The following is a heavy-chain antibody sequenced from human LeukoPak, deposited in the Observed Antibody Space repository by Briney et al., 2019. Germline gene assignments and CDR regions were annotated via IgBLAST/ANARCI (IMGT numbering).Heavy chain of an antibody. CDR2: IYATKNT. CDR1: GGSISSGSAY. D-gene: IGHD3-9*01. Sequence: SQTLSLTCTVSGGSISSGSAYWNWIRQPAGKGLEWIGHIYATKNTNYSPSLKSRVNMSAGTSKNQFSLKLTSVTAADTAVYYCARDLEDILTGYFDYWGQGTLVTVSS. V-gene: IGHV4-61*09. J-gene: IGHJ4*02. CDR3: ARDLEDILTGYFDY.